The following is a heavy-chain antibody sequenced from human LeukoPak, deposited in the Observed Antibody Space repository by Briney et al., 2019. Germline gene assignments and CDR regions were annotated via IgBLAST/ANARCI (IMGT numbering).Heavy chain of an antibody. J-gene: IGHJ4*02. CDR1: GYTLTELS. CDR2: INPNSGGT. Sequence: ASVKVSCKVSGYTLTELSMHWVRQAPGQGLEWMGRINPNSGGTNYAQKFQGRVTMTRDTSISTAYMELSRLRSDDTAVYYCARDGKGSTTYFDYWGQGTLVTVSS. V-gene: IGHV1-2*06. CDR3: ARDGKGSTTYFDY. D-gene: IGHD2-2*01.